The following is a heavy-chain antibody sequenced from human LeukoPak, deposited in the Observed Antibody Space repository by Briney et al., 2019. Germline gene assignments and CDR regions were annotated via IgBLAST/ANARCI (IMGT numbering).Heavy chain of an antibody. CDR1: GYTFTSYG. CDR3: ARDGEYSSPPGYVDY. D-gene: IGHD6-6*01. CDR2: ISAYNGNT. Sequence: GASVKVSCKASGYTFTSYGISWVRQAPGQGLEWMGWISAYNGNTNYAQKLQGRVTMTTDTSTSTAYMELGSLRSDDTAVYYCARDGEYSSPPGYVDYWGQGTLVTVSS. V-gene: IGHV1-18*01. J-gene: IGHJ4*02.